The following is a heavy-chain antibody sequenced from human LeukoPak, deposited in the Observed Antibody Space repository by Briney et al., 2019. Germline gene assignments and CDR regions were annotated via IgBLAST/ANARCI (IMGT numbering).Heavy chain of an antibody. D-gene: IGHD2-2*01. CDR1: GGTFSSYA. J-gene: IGHJ6*02. CDR3: ARDCSSTSCYGGYYYYYYGMDV. V-gene: IGHV1-69*13. Sequence: GASVKVSCKASGGTFSSYAISWVRQAPGQGLEWMGGIIPIFGTANYAQKFQGRVTITADESTSTAYMERSSLRSEDTAVYYCARDCSSTSCYGGYYYYYYGMDVWGQGTTVTVSS. CDR2: IIPIFGTA.